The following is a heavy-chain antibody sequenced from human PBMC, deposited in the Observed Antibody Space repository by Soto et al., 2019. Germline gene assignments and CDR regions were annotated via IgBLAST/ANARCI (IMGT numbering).Heavy chain of an antibody. CDR1: GGSFSNYA. CDR3: ARGATVTREDFYGMDV. J-gene: IGHJ6*02. Sequence: QVQLVQSGAEVKKPGSSVRVSCKTSGGSFSNYAFSWVRQAPGQGLEWMGAIIPMFGTPNYAQMFQGRVTITADESTTTAYMEVSSLRSEDSDVYYCARGATVTREDFYGMDVWGQGTTVTVSS. CDR2: IIPMFGTP. D-gene: IGHD4-4*01. V-gene: IGHV1-69*01.